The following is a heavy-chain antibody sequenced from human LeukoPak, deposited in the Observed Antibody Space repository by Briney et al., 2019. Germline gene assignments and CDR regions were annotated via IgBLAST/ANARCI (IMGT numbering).Heavy chain of an antibody. CDR3: ARGTEPAAPDVDP. D-gene: IGHD2-2*01. Sequence: SLRLSCAGSGFTVRSNYMSCVRHAPGKGLEWVSVISNGGSTYYAASVKGRFTISRDNSKNTLYLQMNSRRAEDTAVYYCARGTEPAAPDVDPWGQGTLVTVSS. J-gene: IGHJ5*02. CDR2: ISNGGST. CDR1: GFTVRSNY. V-gene: IGHV3-53*01.